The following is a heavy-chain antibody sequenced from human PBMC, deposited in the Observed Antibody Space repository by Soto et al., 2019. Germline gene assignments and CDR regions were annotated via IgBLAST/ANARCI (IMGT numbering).Heavy chain of an antibody. CDR2: IYWDDDQ. CDR3: AHAFGGTSWPNDAFDI. CDR1: GFSLSGDGVG. V-gene: IGHV2-5*02. D-gene: IGHD3-3*02. J-gene: IGHJ3*02. Sequence: QITLKESGPPLVTPTQSLTLTCTVSGFSLSGDGVGVGWIRQPPGTALEWLALIYWDDDQRYSPSLKTRLTITKDTSKHQVVLTMTNMDPVNTATYSCAHAFGGTSWPNDAFDIWGQGTVGTVSS.